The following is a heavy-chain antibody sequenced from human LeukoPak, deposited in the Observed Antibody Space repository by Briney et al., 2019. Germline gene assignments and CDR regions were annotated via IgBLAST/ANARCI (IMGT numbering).Heavy chain of an antibody. Sequence: GRSLRLSCAASGFIFSDYYMTWMRQAPGKGLEWVSGISYSGDNTYYADSVKGRFTISRDNSKNTLYLQMKSLRAEDTAVYYCARNSGWPYFDYWGQGTLVTVSS. CDR1: GFIFSDYY. J-gene: IGHJ4*02. D-gene: IGHD6-19*01. CDR2: ISYSGDNT. V-gene: IGHV3-23*01. CDR3: ARNSGWPYFDY.